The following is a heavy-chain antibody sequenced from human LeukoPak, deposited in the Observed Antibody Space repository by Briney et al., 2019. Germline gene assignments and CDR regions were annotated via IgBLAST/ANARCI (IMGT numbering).Heavy chain of an antibody. CDR3: ARDDFWSGSAKPPFDY. D-gene: IGHD3-3*01. J-gene: IGHJ4*02. CDR2: MNPNSGNT. V-gene: IGHV1-8*01. CDR1: GYTFTSYD. Sequence: ASVKVSCKASGYTFTSYDINWVRQATGQGLEWMGWMNPNSGNTGYAQKFQGGVTMTRNTSISTAYMELSSLRSEDTAVYYCARDDFWSGSAKPPFDYWGQGTLVTVSS.